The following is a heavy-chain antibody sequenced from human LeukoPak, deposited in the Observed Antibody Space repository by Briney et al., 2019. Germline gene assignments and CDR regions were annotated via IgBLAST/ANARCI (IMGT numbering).Heavy chain of an antibody. CDR3: AKAPLDTATGNMYYFDY. CDR2: ISGSDGST. D-gene: IGHD5-18*01. V-gene: IGHV3-23*01. Sequence: GGSLRLSCAASGFTFSSYAMSWVRQAPGKGLEWVSAISGSDGSTYYADSVKGRFTIPRDNSKNTLYLQMNSLRAEDTAVYYCAKAPLDTATGNMYYFDYWGQGTLVTVSS. J-gene: IGHJ4*02. CDR1: GFTFSSYA.